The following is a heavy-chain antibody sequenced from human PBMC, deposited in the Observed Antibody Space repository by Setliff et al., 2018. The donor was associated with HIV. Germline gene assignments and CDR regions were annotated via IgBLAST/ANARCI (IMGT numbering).Heavy chain of an antibody. CDR3: AKGAGFYGDYTFDH. Sequence: SETLSLTCTVSGPSINIHYWSWIRQSPGKAFEWIGYIYSTGSTNYNPSLQSRVTISMVASRNQFSLKVTSVTAADTAVYSCAKGAGFYGDYTFDHWGQGRQVTVSS. J-gene: IGHJ4*02. V-gene: IGHV4-59*11. CDR1: GPSINIHY. D-gene: IGHD4-17*01. CDR2: IYSTGST.